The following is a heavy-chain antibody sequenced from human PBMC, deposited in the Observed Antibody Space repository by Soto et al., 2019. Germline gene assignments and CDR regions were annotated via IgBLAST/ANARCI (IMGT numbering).Heavy chain of an antibody. D-gene: IGHD6-13*01. J-gene: IGHJ5*02. CDR2: IYYSGST. CDR3: ARDVAAVYNWLDP. V-gene: IGHV4-59*01. Sequence: SETLSLTCTVSGGSISSYYWSWIRQPPGKGLEWIGYIYYSGSTNYNPSLKSRVTISVDTSKNQFSLKLRSVTAADTAVYYCARDVAAVYNWLDPWGQGTLVTVSS. CDR1: GGSISSYY.